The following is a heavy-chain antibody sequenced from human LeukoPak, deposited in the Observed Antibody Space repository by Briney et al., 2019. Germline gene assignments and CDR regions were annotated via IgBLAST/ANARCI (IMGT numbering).Heavy chain of an antibody. J-gene: IGHJ4*02. Sequence: ASVKGSRQAFCFTLFPPAIRRGRQAPRQGVGGVGLFRALSGVTKYSQKFQGRSHMNRDTSTNTAYMELRGLTSDDTAIYYCARGQLLSDNWGQGTLVTVSS. D-gene: IGHD5-24*01. CDR3: ARGQLLSDN. V-gene: IGHV1-18*01. CDR1: CFTLFPPA. CDR2: FRALSGVT.